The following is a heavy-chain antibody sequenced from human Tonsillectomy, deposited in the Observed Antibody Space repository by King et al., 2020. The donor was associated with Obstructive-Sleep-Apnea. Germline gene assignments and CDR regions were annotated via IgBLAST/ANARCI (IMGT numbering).Heavy chain of an antibody. J-gene: IGHJ4*02. CDR1: GFTLSSYW. Sequence: DVQLVESGGGLVQPGGSLRLSCAASGFTLSSYWMTWIRQAPGKGLEWVANIKQDGSEKYFVDSVKGRFTISRDNAKNSVFLQMNYLRAEDTSIYYCTRGGGDDDFIRHWGQGTLVTVSS. V-gene: IGHV3-7*03. CDR3: TRGGGDDDFIRH. CDR2: IKQDGSEK. D-gene: IGHD4-17*01.